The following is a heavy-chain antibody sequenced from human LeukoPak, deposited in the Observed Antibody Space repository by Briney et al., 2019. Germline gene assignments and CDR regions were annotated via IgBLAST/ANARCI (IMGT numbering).Heavy chain of an antibody. CDR2: ISYDAGKT. J-gene: IGHJ4*02. V-gene: IGHV3-30*04. D-gene: IGHD3-10*01. Sequence: PGGSLRLSCAASGFTFSGSAMHWVRQAPGKGLEWVAGISYDAGKTYYVDSVRGRFTISRDTSKNTLYLQMNGLRAEDTAVYYCARDSGRSATYFNYWGQGTLVTVSS. CDR1: GFTFSGSA. CDR3: ARDSGRSATYFNY.